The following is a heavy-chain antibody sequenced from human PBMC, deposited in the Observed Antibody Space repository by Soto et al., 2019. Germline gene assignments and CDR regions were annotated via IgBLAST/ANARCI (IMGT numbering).Heavy chain of an antibody. D-gene: IGHD3-22*01. CDR2: IIPIFGTA. V-gene: IGHV1-69*06. CDR1: GGTFSSYA. CDR3: ASFGEPYYYDSSGYSAFDI. J-gene: IGHJ3*02. Sequence: SVKVSFKASGGTFSSYAISWLRQAPGQGLEWMGGIIPIFGTANYAQKFQGRVTITADKSTSTAYMELSSLRSEDTAVYYCASFGEPYYYDSSGYSAFDIWGQGTMVTVSS.